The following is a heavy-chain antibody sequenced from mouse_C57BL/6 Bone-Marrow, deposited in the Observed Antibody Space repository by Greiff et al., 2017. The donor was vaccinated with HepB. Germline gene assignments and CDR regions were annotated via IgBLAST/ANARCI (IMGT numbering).Heavy chain of an antibody. Sequence: VQLQQPGAELVKPGASVKLSCKASGYTFTSYWMQWVKQRPGQGLEWIGEIDPSDSYTNYNQKFKGKATLTVDTSSSTAYMQLSSLTSEDSAVYYCARGGDYEDFDYWGQGTTLTVSS. J-gene: IGHJ2*01. CDR1: GYTFTSYW. CDR2: IDPSDSYT. V-gene: IGHV1-50*01. D-gene: IGHD2-4*01. CDR3: ARGGDYEDFDY.